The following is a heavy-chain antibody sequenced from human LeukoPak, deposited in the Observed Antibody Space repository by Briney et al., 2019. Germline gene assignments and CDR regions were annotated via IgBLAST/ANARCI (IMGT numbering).Heavy chain of an antibody. CDR2: ISAYNGNT. CDR1: GYTFTSYG. D-gene: IGHD1-26*01. V-gene: IGHV1-18*01. J-gene: IGHJ6*02. CDR3: ARVWGDYGYGMDV. Sequence: GASVKVSCTASGYTFTSYGISWVRQAPGQGLEWMGWISAYNGNTNYAQKLQGRVTMTTDTSTSTAYMQLRSLRADDTAVYYCARVWGDYGYGMDVWGQGTTVTVSS.